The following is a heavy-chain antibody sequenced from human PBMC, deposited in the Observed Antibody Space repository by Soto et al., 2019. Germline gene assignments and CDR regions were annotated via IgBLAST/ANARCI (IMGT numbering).Heavy chain of an antibody. CDR2: INHSGST. D-gene: IGHD1-26*01. CDR3: ARLKGGLNSVGWFDP. V-gene: IGHV4-34*01. J-gene: IGHJ5*02. Sequence: PSETLSLTCAVYGGSFSGYYWSWIRQPPGKGLERIGEINHSGSTNYNPSLKSRVTISVDTSKNQFSLKLSSVTAADTAVYYCARLKGGLNSVGWFDPWGQGTLVTVSS. CDR1: GGSFSGYY.